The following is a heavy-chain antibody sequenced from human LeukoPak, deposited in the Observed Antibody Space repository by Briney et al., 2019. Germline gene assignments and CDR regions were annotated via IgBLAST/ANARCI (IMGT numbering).Heavy chain of an antibody. J-gene: IGHJ3*01. CDR1: GFPFGSFA. V-gene: IGHV3-30*04. Sequence: PGRSLGLSCVASGFPFGSFALHWVRQAPGKGLEWVALISHNGENEYYAGSVRGRFTISRDDSTNTLFLQMNSLTADDTAVYYCARADPLVVISLDVEAFDLWGPGTLVIVSS. CDR3: ARADPLVVISLDVEAFDL. CDR2: ISHNGENE. D-gene: IGHD3-22*01.